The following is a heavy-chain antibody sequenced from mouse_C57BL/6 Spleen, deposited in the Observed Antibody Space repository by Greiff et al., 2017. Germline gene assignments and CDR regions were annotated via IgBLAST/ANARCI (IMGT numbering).Heavy chain of an antibody. D-gene: IGHD1-1*01. CDR3: ARTYYGSSYGYWYFDV. CDR1: GYTFTDYN. V-gene: IGHV1-22*01. Sequence: EVQLQQSGPELVKPGASVKMSCKASGYTFTDYNMHWVKQSHGKSLEWIGYINPNNGGTSYNQKFKGKATLTVNKSSSTAYMELRSLTSEDSAVYYCARTYYGSSYGYWYFDVWGTGTTVTVSS. CDR2: INPNNGGT. J-gene: IGHJ1*03.